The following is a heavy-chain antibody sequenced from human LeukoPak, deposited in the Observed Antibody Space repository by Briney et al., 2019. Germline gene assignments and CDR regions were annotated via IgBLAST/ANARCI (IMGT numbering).Heavy chain of an antibody. J-gene: IGHJ4*02. CDR2: IYHSGST. V-gene: IGHV4-38-2*02. Sequence: SETLSLTCTVSGYSISSGYYWGWIRQPPGKGLEWIGSIYHSGSTYYNPSLKSRVTISVDTSKNQFSLNLISVTAADTAVYYCARDLTDYYELDYWGQGTLVTVSS. CDR1: GYSISSGYY. CDR3: ARDLTDYYELDY. D-gene: IGHD3-22*01.